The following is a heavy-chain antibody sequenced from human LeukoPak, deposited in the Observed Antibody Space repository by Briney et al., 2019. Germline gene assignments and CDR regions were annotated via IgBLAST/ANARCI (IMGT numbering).Heavy chain of an antibody. J-gene: IGHJ3*02. CDR1: GVSFTNYQ. Sequence: SEILSLTCAVSGVSFTNYQWTYIRQTPGKGLEWIGEISHTGSTNYNPSLKSRVTLSIDMSKKNFTLNLKSVTAADTAVYYCARGRYYFPMGTFDIWDQGTMVTVSS. D-gene: IGHD2/OR15-2a*01. CDR3: ARGRYYFPMGTFDI. CDR2: ISHTGST. V-gene: IGHV4-34*01.